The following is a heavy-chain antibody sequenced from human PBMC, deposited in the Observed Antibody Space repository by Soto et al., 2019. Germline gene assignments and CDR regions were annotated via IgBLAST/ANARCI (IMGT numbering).Heavy chain of an antibody. Sequence: LRLSCAASGFTFDDYAMHWVRQAPGKGLEWVSGISWNSGSIGYADSVKGRFTISRDNAKNSLYLQMNSLRAEDTALYYCAKGYYYDSSGYLDFDYWGQGTLVTVSS. CDR2: ISWNSGSI. J-gene: IGHJ4*02. V-gene: IGHV3-9*01. CDR1: GFTFDDYA. CDR3: AKGYYYDSSGYLDFDY. D-gene: IGHD3-22*01.